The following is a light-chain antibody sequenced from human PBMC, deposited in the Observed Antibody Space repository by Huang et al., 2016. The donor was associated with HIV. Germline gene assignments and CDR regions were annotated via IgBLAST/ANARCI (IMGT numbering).Light chain of an antibody. CDR3: QWRSHWPPIT. J-gene: IGKJ5*01. CDR1: QNVNKY. CDR2: DTS. Sequence: ETLLTQSPATLSVSPGERATLSCRASQNVNKYVTWYQQKPGQPPRRLIYDTSKRATGIPARFSGSGSGTDFNLTISSLEPEDLAVYFCQWRSHWPPITFGQGTRLHI. V-gene: IGKV3-11*01.